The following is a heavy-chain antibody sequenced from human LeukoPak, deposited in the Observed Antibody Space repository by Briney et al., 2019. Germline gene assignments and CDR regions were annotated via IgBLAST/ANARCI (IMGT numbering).Heavy chain of an antibody. Sequence: GGSLRLSCAASGFSFSDFWMSWVRQAPGKGLEWVSSISSSSSYIYYADSVKGRFTISRDNAKNSLYLQMNSLTAEDTAVYYCATFSRQQFLDDVFDIWGKGTMVTVSS. CDR3: ATFSRQQFLDDVFDI. V-gene: IGHV3-21*01. J-gene: IGHJ3*02. CDR1: GFSFSDFW. CDR2: ISSSSSYI. D-gene: IGHD3-3*01.